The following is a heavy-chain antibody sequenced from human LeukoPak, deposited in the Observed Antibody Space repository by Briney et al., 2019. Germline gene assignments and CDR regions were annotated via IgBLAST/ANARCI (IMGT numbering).Heavy chain of an antibody. Sequence: PGRSLRLFCAASGFTFSSYAMHWARQAPGKGLEWVAVISYDGSNKYYADSVKGRFTISRDNSKNTLYLQMNSLRAEDTAVYYCARVLRGDPSAPGDYWGQGTLVTVSS. J-gene: IGHJ4*02. D-gene: IGHD2-21*02. V-gene: IGHV3-30*04. CDR3: ARVLRGDPSAPGDY. CDR2: ISYDGSNK. CDR1: GFTFSSYA.